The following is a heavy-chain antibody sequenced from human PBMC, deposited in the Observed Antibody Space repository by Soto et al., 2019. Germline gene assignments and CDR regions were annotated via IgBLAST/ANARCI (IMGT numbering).Heavy chain of an antibody. CDR3: ARVRGIVVVPAAMGYYYYGMDV. J-gene: IGHJ6*02. D-gene: IGHD2-2*01. CDR2: ISSSSSYI. Sequence: VGSLRLSCAASGFTFSSYSMNWVRQARGKGLEWVSSISSSSSYIYYADSVKGRFTISRDNAKNSLYLQMNSLRAEDTAVYYCARVRGIVVVPAAMGYYYYGMDVWGQGTTVTVSS. CDR1: GFTFSSYS. V-gene: IGHV3-21*01.